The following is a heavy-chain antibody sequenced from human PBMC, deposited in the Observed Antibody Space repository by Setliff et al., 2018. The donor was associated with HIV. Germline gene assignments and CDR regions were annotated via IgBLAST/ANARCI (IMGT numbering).Heavy chain of an antibody. CDR1: GYRFSSYG. J-gene: IGHJ5*02. Sequence: RASVKVSCKASGYRFSSYGISWVRQAPGQGLEWMGWISAYNGNTKYAQKLQGRVTMTTDTPTSTAYMELRSLRSDDTAVYYCATSPRGTYYDILTGLPRGYFDPWGQGTQVTVSS. V-gene: IGHV1-18*01. D-gene: IGHD3-9*01. CDR3: ATSPRGTYYDILTGLPRGYFDP. CDR2: ISAYNGNT.